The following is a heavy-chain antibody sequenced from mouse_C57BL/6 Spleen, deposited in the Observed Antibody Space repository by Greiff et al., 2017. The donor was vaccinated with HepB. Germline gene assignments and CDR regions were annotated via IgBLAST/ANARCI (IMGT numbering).Heavy chain of an antibody. CDR3: ARSRDGYYGGYFDY. Sequence: QVQLQQPGAELVKPGASVKLSCKASGYTFTSYWMQWVKQRPGQGLEWIGEIDPSDSYTNYNQKFKGKATLTVDTSSSTAYMQLSSLTSEDSVVYYCARSRDGYYGGYFDYWGQGTTLTVSS. J-gene: IGHJ2*01. D-gene: IGHD2-3*01. V-gene: IGHV1-50*01. CDR1: GYTFTSYW. CDR2: IDPSDSYT.